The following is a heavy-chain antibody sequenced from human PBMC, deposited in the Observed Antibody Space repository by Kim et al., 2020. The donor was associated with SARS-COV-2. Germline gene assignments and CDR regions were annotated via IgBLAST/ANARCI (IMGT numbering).Heavy chain of an antibody. D-gene: IGHD3-9*01. V-gene: IGHV3-21*01. CDR3: ASGTYYSILTCYYFGAY. CDR1: GFTFSSYS. Sequence: GGSLRLSCAASGFTFSSYSMNWVRQAPGKGLEWVSSISSSSSYIYYADSVKGRFTISRDNAKNSLYLQMNSLRAEDTAVYYCASGTYYSILTCYYFGAYWGQGTLVTVSS. J-gene: IGHJ4*02. CDR2: ISSSSSYI.